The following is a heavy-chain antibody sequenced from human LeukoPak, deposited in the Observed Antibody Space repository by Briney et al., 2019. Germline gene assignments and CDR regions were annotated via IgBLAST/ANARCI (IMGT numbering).Heavy chain of an antibody. Sequence: GGSLRLSCAASGFAFSSYAMTWVRQAPGKGLEWVSGIGSGSGGRTYYADSVKGRFSISRDNSRDTLYLQMNSLRAEDTAIYYCVQSTAWYRSSWYLIYWGQGILVTVSS. V-gene: IGHV3-23*01. D-gene: IGHD6-13*01. CDR3: VQSTAWYRSSWYLIY. CDR1: GFAFSSYA. CDR2: IGSGSGGRT. J-gene: IGHJ4*02.